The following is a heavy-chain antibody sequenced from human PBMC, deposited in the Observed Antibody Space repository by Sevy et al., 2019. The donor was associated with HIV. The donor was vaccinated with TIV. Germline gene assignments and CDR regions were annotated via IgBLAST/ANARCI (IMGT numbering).Heavy chain of an antibody. V-gene: IGHV3-23*01. J-gene: IGHJ4*02. CDR1: GFTFSSYA. CDR2: ISGGGGST. Sequence: GGSLRLSCAASGFTFSSYAMSWVRQAPGKGLEWVSAISGGGGSTYYADSVKGRFTISRDNCKNTLYLQMNSLRAEDTAVYYCAKDNPHSLSSFDYWGQGTLVTVSS. D-gene: IGHD3-16*02. CDR3: AKDNPHSLSSFDY.